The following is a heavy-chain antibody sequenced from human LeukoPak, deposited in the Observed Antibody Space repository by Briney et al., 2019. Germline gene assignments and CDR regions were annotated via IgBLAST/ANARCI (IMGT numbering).Heavy chain of an antibody. V-gene: IGHV4-59*08. CDR1: GGSISSYY. CDR3: ARQIRPRDGYLDY. J-gene: IGHJ4*02. Sequence: PSETLSLTCTVSGGSISSYYWSWIRQPPGKGLEWIGYIYYSGSTKYNPSLKSRVSISIDTSKNQFSLKLSSVTAADTAVYYCARQIRPRDGYLDYWGQGTLVTVSS. CDR2: IYYSGST. D-gene: IGHD5-24*01.